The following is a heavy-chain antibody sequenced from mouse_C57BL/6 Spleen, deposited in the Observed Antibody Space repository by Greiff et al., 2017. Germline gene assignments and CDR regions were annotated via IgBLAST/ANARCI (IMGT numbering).Heavy chain of an antibody. CDR1: GFTFTDYY. V-gene: IGHV7-3*01. D-gene: IGHD1-1*01. J-gene: IGHJ4*01. Sequence: EVQLQESGGGLVQPGGSLSLSCAASGFTFTDYYMSWVRQPPGKALEWLGFISNKANGYTTEYSASVKGTFTITRNNYQSILYLQMNALRADDSATYYCARSLTVVTYYYAMDYWGQGTSVTVSS. CDR3: ARSLTVVTYYYAMDY. CDR2: ISNKANGYTT.